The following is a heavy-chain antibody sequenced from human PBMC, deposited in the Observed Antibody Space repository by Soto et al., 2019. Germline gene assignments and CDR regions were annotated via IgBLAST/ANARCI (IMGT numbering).Heavy chain of an antibody. J-gene: IGHJ6*02. D-gene: IGHD6-25*01. CDR2: LTPSYPTT. CDR3: ARGPATTRRYAPYFYGLDV. Sequence: QVQLVQSGAEVKKPGSSVKVSCKASGGTFSSYIITWVRQAPGQGLEWVGGLTPSYPTTHYAQKFQGRVTISADESATTAYMELSSLTSEDTAKYFCARGPATTRRYAPYFYGLDVWGQGTTVTVSS. V-gene: IGHV1-69*01. CDR1: GGTFSSYI.